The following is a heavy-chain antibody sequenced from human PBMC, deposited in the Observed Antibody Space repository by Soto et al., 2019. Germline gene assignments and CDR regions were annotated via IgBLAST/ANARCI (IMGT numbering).Heavy chain of an antibody. CDR3: ARDRPMVRGVIMPIFLVGDYYYGIDV. CDR2: INPSGGST. Sequence: QVQLVQSGAEVKKPGASVKVSCKASGYTFTSYYMHWVRQAPGQGLEWMGIINPSGGSTSYAQKFQGRVTVARDTSTSTVYMELSSLRSEDTAVYYCARDRPMVRGVIMPIFLVGDYYYGIDVWGQGTTVTVSS. V-gene: IGHV1-46*01. D-gene: IGHD3-10*01. CDR1: GYTFTSYY. J-gene: IGHJ6*02.